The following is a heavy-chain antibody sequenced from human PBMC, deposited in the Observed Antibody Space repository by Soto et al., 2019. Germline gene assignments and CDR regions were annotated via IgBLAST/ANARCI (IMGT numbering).Heavy chain of an antibody. CDR3: ARTMLLGWFDP. CDR2: THHSGNT. Sequence: SETLSLPCTVFGGSISSLYWSWIRQPPGKALEWIGYTHHSGNTNYNPSLKSRVIISVDRSKNHLSLKSTSVTAADTAVYYCARTMLLGWFDPWGQGTLVTVSS. CDR1: GGSISSLY. D-gene: IGHD2-15*01. J-gene: IGHJ5*02. V-gene: IGHV4-59*11.